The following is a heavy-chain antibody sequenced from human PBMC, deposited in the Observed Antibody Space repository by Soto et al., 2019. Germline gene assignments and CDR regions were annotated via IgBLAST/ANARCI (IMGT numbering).Heavy chain of an antibody. CDR1: GFTFSSYS. D-gene: IGHD3-10*01. V-gene: IGHV3-48*02. CDR3: ARDRGTYYYSSGSETNDAFDI. Sequence: PGGSLRLSCAASGFTFSSYSMNWVRQAPGKGLEWVSYISSSSSTIYYADSVKGRFTISRDNAKNSLYLQMNSLRDEDTAVYYCARDRGTYYYSSGSETNDAFDIWGQGTMVTVS. CDR2: ISSSSSTI. J-gene: IGHJ3*02.